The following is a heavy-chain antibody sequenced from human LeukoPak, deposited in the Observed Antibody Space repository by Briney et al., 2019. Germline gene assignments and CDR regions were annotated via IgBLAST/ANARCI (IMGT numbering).Heavy chain of an antibody. D-gene: IGHD2-21*02. Sequence: SSVKVSCKASGGTFSSYAISRVRQAPGQGLEWVGGIIPIFGTANYAQKFQGRVTITTDESTSTAYMELSSLRSEDTAVYYCARQTLDCGGDCYTYYFDYGGQGTLVTVSS. J-gene: IGHJ4*02. CDR1: GGTFSSYA. V-gene: IGHV1-69*05. CDR3: ARQTLDCGGDCYTYYFDY. CDR2: IIPIFGTA.